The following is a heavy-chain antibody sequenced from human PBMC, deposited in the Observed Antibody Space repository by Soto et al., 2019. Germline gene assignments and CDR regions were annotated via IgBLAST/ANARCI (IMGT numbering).Heavy chain of an antibody. Sequence: PGGSLRLSCAASGITFSGYYMGWIRQAPGKGPEWVSVISDNGRTNYADSVKGRFTISRDNAKNSLYLQMNILRVEDTAVYFCGRCPFTTSAGNSWGQGTLVTVSS. CDR2: ISDNGRT. CDR1: GITFSGYY. J-gene: IGHJ4*02. V-gene: IGHV3-11*01. CDR3: GRCPFTTSAGNS. D-gene: IGHD6-13*01.